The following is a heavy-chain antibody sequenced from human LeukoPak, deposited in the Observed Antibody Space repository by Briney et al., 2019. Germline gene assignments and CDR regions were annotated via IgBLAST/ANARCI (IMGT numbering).Heavy chain of an antibody. CDR1: GGSITSTNW. Sequence: SGTLSLTSGVSGGSITSTNWWSWARQPPGQGLGWIGEVSLSGLTNYNPSLSSRVIMALDTSKNHLSLHLTSVTAADTAVYYCSRENGAFSPFGYWGQGYLVTVLS. CDR3: SRENGAFSPFGY. V-gene: IGHV4-4*02. D-gene: IGHD2-8*01. CDR2: VSLSGLT. J-gene: IGHJ4*02.